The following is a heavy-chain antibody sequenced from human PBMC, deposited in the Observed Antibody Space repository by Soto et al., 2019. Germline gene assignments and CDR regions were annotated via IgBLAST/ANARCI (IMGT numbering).Heavy chain of an antibody. J-gene: IGHJ4*02. CDR1: GFTFSSYA. CDR3: ARRSSGWYFDY. V-gene: IGHV3-23*01. CDR2: ISGSGGST. Sequence: EVQLLESGGGLVQPGGSVRLSCAASGFTFSSYAMSWVRQAPGKGLEWVSAISGSGGSTYYADSVKGRFTISRDNSKNTLYLQMNSLRADDTAVYYCARRSSGWYFDYWGQGTLVTVSS. D-gene: IGHD6-19*01.